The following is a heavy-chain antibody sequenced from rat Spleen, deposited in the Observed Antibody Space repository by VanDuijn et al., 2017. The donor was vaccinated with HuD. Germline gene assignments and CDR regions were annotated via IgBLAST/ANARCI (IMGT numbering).Heavy chain of an antibody. CDR1: GFTFNNYW. CDR3: ARSVFDY. J-gene: IGHJ2*01. CDR2: INYDGSRS. V-gene: IGHV5-31*01. Sequence: EVQLVESGGGLVQPGRSLKLSCIASGFTFNNYWMTWIRQAPGKGLEWVATINYDGSRSYYRDSVKGRFTISRDNATSTLYLQMDSLRSEDTATYYCARSVFDYWGQGVMVTVSS.